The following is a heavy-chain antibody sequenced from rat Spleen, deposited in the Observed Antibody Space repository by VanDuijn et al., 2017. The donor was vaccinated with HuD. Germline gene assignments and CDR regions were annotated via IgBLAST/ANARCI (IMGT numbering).Heavy chain of an antibody. D-gene: IGHD1-8*01. V-gene: IGHV5-25*01. CDR1: GFTFSDYY. Sequence: EVQLVESGGGLVQPGGSLKLSCAASGFTFSDYYMAWVRQAPKKGLEWVASISTGGGNTYYRDSVKGRFTISRDKARSTLYLQMDSLRSEDSATYYCARHRYKRTVAAVDYWGQGVMVTVSS. J-gene: IGHJ2*01. CDR3: ARHRYKRTVAAVDY. CDR2: ISTGGGNT.